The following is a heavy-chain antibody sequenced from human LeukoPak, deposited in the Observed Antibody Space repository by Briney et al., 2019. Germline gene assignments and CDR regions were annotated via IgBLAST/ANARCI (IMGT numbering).Heavy chain of an antibody. D-gene: IGHD3-10*01. V-gene: IGHV1-18*01. J-gene: IGHJ5*02. CDR3: ARGLGSESYYGS. Sequence: GASVKVSCKASGYTFTIYGISWVRQAPGQGLEWMGWISTYNGDTYHAQKLQGRVTMTRDTSTSTVYMELSSLRSEDTVVYYCARGLGSESYYGSWGQGTLVTVSS. CDR1: GYTFTIYG. CDR2: ISTYNGDT.